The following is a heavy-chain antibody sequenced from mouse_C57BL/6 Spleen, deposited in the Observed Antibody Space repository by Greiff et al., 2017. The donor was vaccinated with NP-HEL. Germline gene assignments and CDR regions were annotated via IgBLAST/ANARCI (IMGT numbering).Heavy chain of an antibody. CDR1: GYTFTSYW. V-gene: IGHV1-52*01. D-gene: IGHD1-1*01. CDR3: AREGAYYGSSERYFDY. J-gene: IGHJ2*01. Sequence: QVQLQQPGAELVRPGSSVKLSCKASGYTFTSYWMHWVKQRPIQGLEWIGNIDPSDSETHYNQKFKDKATLTVDKSSSTAYMQLSSLTSEDSAVYYCAREGAYYGSSERYFDYWGQGTTLTVSS. CDR2: IDPSDSET.